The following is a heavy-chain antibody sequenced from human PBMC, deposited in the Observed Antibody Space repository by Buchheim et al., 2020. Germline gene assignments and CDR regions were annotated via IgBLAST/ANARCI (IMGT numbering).Heavy chain of an antibody. Sequence: EVQLVESGGGLVQPGGSLRLSCAASGFTFSSYSMNWVRQAPGKGLEWVSYISSSSSTIYYADSVKGRFTISSDNAKNSWYLQMNSLRAEDTAVYYCAREDGDLESWFDPWGQGTL. CDR3: AREDGDLESWFDP. CDR1: GFTFSSYS. D-gene: IGHD4-17*01. CDR2: ISSSSSTI. J-gene: IGHJ5*02. V-gene: IGHV3-48*01.